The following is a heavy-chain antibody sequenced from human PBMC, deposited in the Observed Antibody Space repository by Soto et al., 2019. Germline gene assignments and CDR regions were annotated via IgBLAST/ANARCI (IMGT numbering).Heavy chain of an antibody. CDR1: GGTFSSYA. CDR3: ASNPGGAAAAD. Sequence: QVQLVQSGAEVKNPGSSVKVSCKASGGTFSSYAISWVRQAPGQGLEWMGGIIPIFGTANYAQKFQGRVTITADKSTSTAYMELSRLRSEETDEYYCASNPGGAAAADWGQGTLVTVSS. CDR2: IIPIFGTA. V-gene: IGHV1-69*06. D-gene: IGHD6-13*01. J-gene: IGHJ4*02.